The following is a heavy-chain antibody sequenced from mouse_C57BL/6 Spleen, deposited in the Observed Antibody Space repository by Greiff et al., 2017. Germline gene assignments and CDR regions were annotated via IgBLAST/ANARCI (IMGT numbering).Heavy chain of an antibody. CDR1: GFTFSSYG. D-gene: IGHD1-1*01. CDR2: ISSGGSYT. Sequence: EVQLVESGGDLVKPGGSLKLSCAASGFTFSSYGMSWVRQTPDKRLEWVATISSGGSYTSYPDSVKGRFTISRDNAKNTLSLPLSSLQSEDTAMXDDAREDDDSSHCDYWGQGTTLTVSS. CDR3: AREDDDSSHCDY. V-gene: IGHV5-6*01. J-gene: IGHJ2*01.